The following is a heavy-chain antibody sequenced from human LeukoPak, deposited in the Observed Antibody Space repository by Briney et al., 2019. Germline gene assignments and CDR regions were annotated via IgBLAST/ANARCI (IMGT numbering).Heavy chain of an antibody. CDR2: ISSSGSTI. CDR3: ARGPQAAAGIFDC. Sequence: GGSLRLSCAASGFTFSSYEMNWVRQAPGKGLEWVSYISSSGSTIYYADSVKGRFTISRDNAKNSLYLQMNSLRAEDTAVYYCARGPQAAAGIFDCWGQGTLVTVSS. D-gene: IGHD6-13*01. V-gene: IGHV3-48*03. CDR1: GFTFSSYE. J-gene: IGHJ4*02.